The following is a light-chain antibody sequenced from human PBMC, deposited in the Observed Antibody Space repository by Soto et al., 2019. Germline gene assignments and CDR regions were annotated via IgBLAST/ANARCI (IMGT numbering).Light chain of an antibody. CDR3: EQCYSTPRT. CDR1: QSISSY. V-gene: IGKV1-39*01. J-gene: IGKJ1*01. Sequence: DIQMTQSPSSLSASVGDRVTITCRASQSISSYLNWYQQKPGKAPKLLIYAASSLQSGVPSRFSGSGSGTDFTLTISSLQPEEFATYYCEQCYSTPRTFGQGTKVEIK. CDR2: AAS.